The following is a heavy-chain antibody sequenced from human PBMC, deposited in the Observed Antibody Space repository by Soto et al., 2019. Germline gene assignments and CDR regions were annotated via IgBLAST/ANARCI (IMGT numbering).Heavy chain of an antibody. D-gene: IGHD2-15*01. J-gene: IGHJ6*02. CDR3: ARDRWPYGVDV. CDR1: GFTVSSNY. CDR2: IYSGGST. V-gene: IGHV3-53*01. Sequence: PGGSLRLSCAASGFTVSSNYMSWVRQAPGKGLEWVSVIYSGGSTYYADSVKGRFTISRDNSKNTLYLQMNSLRAEDTAVYYCARDRWPYGVDVWGQGTTVPVAS.